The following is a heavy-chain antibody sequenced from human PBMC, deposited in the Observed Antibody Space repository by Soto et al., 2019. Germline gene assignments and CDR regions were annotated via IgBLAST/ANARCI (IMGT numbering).Heavy chain of an antibody. J-gene: IGHJ5*02. V-gene: IGHV3-23*01. CDR2: LSDDGTNT. CDR1: GFTFSAYA. D-gene: IGHD6-19*01. Sequence: EVQLLESGGGLVQPGGSLRLSCGASGFTFSAYAMAWVRQAPGKGLEWVSCLSDDGTNTYYADSVKGRFTITRDNSENTLYLQMNSLRAEDTAIYYCAKEYISGSYPLNWFAPWGQGTLVTVSS. CDR3: AKEYISGSYPLNWFAP.